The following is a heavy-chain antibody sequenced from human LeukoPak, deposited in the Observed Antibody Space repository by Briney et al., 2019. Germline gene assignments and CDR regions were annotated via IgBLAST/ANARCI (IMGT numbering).Heavy chain of an antibody. J-gene: IGHJ6*03. CDR1: GFTFSSYS. Sequence: GGSLRLSCAASGFTFSSYSMNWVRQAPGKGLEWVSSISSSSSYIYYADSVKGRFTISRDNAKNSLYLQMNSLRAEDSAVYYCARDPAIFGVVPPYYYYMDVWGKGTTVTVSS. V-gene: IGHV3-21*01. D-gene: IGHD3-3*01. CDR2: ISSSSSYI. CDR3: ARDPAIFGVVPPYYYYMDV.